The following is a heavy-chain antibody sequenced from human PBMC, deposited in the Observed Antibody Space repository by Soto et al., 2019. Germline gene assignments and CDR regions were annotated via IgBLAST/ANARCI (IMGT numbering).Heavy chain of an antibody. Sequence: KQSQTLSLTCAISGDSVSSNSAAWNWIRQSPSRGLEWLGRTYYRSKWYNDYAVSVKSRITIKPDTSKNQFSLQLKSVTPEDTAVYYCARELYSSSWYNWFDPWGQGTLVTVSS. D-gene: IGHD6-13*01. J-gene: IGHJ5*02. CDR3: ARELYSSSWYNWFDP. CDR2: TYYRSKWYN. V-gene: IGHV6-1*01. CDR1: GDSVSSNSAA.